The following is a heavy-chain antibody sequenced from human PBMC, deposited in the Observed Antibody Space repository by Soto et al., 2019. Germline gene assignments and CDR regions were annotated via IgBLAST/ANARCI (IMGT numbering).Heavy chain of an antibody. CDR2: IYSGGST. CDR1: GFTISSNY. D-gene: IGHD2-21*02. V-gene: IGHV3-66*01. Sequence: EVQLEECGGGLVQPGGSLRLSCAVSGFTISSNYMRWVHQAPGKGLEWVSVIYSGGSTYYADSVKGRFTISRDNSKNTLYLQMNSLRAEDTAVYYCARSGGNYWFDPWGQGTLVTVSS. J-gene: IGHJ5*02. CDR3: ARSGGNYWFDP.